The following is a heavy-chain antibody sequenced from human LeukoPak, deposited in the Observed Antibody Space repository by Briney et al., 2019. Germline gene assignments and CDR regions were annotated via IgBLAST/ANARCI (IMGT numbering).Heavy chain of an antibody. D-gene: IGHD2-2*01. V-gene: IGHV3-30*18. J-gene: IGHJ6*02. Sequence: GSLRLSCAVSGLTFSSSWMDWVRQAPGKGLEWVAVISYDGSNKYYADSVKGRFTISRDNSKNTLYLQMNSLRAEDTAVYYCAKVPNIVVVPAAISSGMDVWGQGTTVTVSS. CDR1: GLTFSSSW. CDR3: AKVPNIVVVPAAISSGMDV. CDR2: ISYDGSNK.